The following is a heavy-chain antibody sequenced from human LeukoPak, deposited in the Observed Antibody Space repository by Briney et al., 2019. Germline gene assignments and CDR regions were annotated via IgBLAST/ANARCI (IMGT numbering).Heavy chain of an antibody. V-gene: IGHV4-30-4*02. CDR2: IYYSGST. D-gene: IGHD4-17*01. CDR3: AREDYGDYRGLVDY. Sequence: NSSETLSLTCTVSGGSISSGDYYWSWIRQPPGRGLEWIGYIYYSGSTYYNPSLKSRVTISVDTSKNQFSLKLSSVTAADTAVYYCAREDYGDYRGLVDYWGQGTLVTVSS. J-gene: IGHJ4*02. CDR1: GGSISSGDYY.